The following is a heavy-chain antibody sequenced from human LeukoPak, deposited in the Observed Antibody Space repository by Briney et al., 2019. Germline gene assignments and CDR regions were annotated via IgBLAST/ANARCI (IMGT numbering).Heavy chain of an antibody. J-gene: IGHJ4*02. CDR1: GFAFGSEA. CDR2: ISPGGGTT. CDR3: AKDRGAYYDFWSGYYYFDY. Sequence: GGSLRLSCAVSGFAFGSEAMSWVRQSPARGLEWVASISPGGGTTYYADYVKGRFTISRDNSKNTLYLQMNSLRAEDSAVYYCAKDRGAYYDFWSGYYYFDYWGQGTLVTVSS. D-gene: IGHD3-3*01. V-gene: IGHV3-23*01.